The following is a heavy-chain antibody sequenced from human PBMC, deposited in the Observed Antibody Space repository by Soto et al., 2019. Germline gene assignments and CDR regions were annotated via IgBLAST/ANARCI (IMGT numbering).Heavy chain of an antibody. CDR1: GYSFTSYW. CDR2: IDPSDSYT. Sequence: GESLKISCKGSGYSFTSYWISWVRQMPGKGLEWMGRIDPSDSYTNFSPSFQGHVTISADKSISTAYLQWSSLKASDTAMYYCASSPRGYCSSTSCRELGNYYGMDVWGQGTTVTVSS. V-gene: IGHV5-10-1*01. CDR3: ASSPRGYCSSTSCRELGNYYGMDV. D-gene: IGHD2-2*01. J-gene: IGHJ6*02.